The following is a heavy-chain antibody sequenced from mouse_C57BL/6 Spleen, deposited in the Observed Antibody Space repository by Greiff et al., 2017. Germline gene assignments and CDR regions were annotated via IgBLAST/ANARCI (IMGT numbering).Heavy chain of an antibody. D-gene: IGHD1-1*01. Sequence: EVKLVESGEGLVKPGGSLKLSCAASGFTFSSYAMSWVRQTPEKRLEWVAYISSGGDYIYYADTVKGRFTISRDNARNTLYLQMSSLKSEDTAMYYCTREGGYYYASYAMDYWGQGTSVTVSS. V-gene: IGHV5-9-1*02. J-gene: IGHJ4*01. CDR3: TREGGYYYASYAMDY. CDR1: GFTFSSYA. CDR2: ISSGGDYI.